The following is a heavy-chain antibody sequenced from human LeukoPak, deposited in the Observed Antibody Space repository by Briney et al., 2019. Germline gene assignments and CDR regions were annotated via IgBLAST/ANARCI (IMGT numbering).Heavy chain of an antibody. CDR1: GYTFTNYA. CDR2: IHPSTGNP. CDR3: ARAYQRLGQLSLPDY. Sequence: ASVKVSCKASGYTFTNYAMNWVRQAPGQGLEWMGWIHPSTGNPTYAQAFTGRFVFSLDTSVSTAYLQISSLKTEDTAVYYCARAYQRLGQLSLPDYWGQGTLVTVSS. V-gene: IGHV7-4-1*02. J-gene: IGHJ4*02. D-gene: IGHD3-16*02.